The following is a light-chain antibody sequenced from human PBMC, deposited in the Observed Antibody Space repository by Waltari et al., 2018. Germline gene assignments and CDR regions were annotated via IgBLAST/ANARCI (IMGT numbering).Light chain of an antibody. CDR1: QSVSSSSNNKNY. J-gene: IGKJ2*01. Sequence: DIVLTQSPDSLAVSLGARATINCESSQSVSSSSNNKNYLGRYQQTPVQPPKLLITWSSTRESGVPDRFSGSGYGTDFTLTISSLQSEDVAVYFCQQCYTFPYTFGQGTKLEIK. V-gene: IGKV4-1*01. CDR3: QQCYTFPYT. CDR2: WSS.